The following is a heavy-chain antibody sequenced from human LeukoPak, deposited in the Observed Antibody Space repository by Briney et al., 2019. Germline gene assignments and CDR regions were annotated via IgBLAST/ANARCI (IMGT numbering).Heavy chain of an antibody. CDR2: IYYSGST. D-gene: IGHD5-24*01. CDR1: GGSISSSSYY. V-gene: IGHV4-39*01. CDR3: ASYNGRRDGYNFGY. Sequence: PSETLSLTCTASGGSISSSSYYWGWIRQPPGKGLEWIGSIYYSGSTYYNPSLKSRVTISVDTSKNQFSLKLSSVTAADTAVYYCASYNGRRDGYNFGYWGQGTLVTVSS. J-gene: IGHJ4*02.